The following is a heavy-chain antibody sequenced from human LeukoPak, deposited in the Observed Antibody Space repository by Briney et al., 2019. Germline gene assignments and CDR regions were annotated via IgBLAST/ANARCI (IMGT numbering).Heavy chain of an antibody. CDR1: GFTFSSYG. Sequence: GGSLRLSCAASGFTFSSYGMHWVRQAPGKGLEWVAFIRYDGSNKYYADSVKGRFTISRDNSKNTLYLQMNSLRAEDTAVYYCAKDRYYDSSGYPSNYYYYYMDVWGNGTTVTVSS. J-gene: IGHJ6*03. CDR3: AKDRYYDSSGYPSNYYYYYMDV. V-gene: IGHV3-30*02. D-gene: IGHD3-22*01. CDR2: IRYDGSNK.